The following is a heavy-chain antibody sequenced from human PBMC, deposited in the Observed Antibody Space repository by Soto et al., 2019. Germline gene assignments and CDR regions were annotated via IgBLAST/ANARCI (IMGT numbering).Heavy chain of an antibody. J-gene: IGHJ6*02. V-gene: IGHV4-61*01. CDR3: ARDRFGYSSPPPYSSGMAV. D-gene: IGHD6-13*01. CDR1: GGSVISGSYY. Sequence: SETLSLACTVSGGSVISGSYYWSWIRQPPGKGLEGMGYIYYSGSTNYNPSLTSRVTISVDTSKNQFSLKLRSVTAEDTAVYYCARDRFGYSSPPPYSSGMAVWGQGTRVPVSS. CDR2: IYYSGST.